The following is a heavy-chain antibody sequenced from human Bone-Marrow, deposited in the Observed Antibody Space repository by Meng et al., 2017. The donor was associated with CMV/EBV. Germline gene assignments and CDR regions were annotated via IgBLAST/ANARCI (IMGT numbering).Heavy chain of an antibody. Sequence: SLRLSCAASGFTFSSYAMSCVRQAPRKGLEWVSAISDSGGGTYYADSVKGRFTISRDNSNNTLYLQLNSLRAEDTAVYYCAKGRTSDCWGQGTLVTVSS. CDR3: AKGRTSDC. V-gene: IGHV3-23*01. D-gene: IGHD3/OR15-3a*01. CDR1: GFTFSSYA. J-gene: IGHJ4*02. CDR2: ISDSGGGT.